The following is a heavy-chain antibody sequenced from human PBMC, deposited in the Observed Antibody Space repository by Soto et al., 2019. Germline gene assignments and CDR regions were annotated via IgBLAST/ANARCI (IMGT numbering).Heavy chain of an antibody. Sequence: SETLSLTCIVSGSSISSSGYYWSWIRQPPGEGLEWIGEIYHTGGTNYNPSLKSRVTISIDTSKNRFSLKLNSVTAADVAVYYCARGYESSGSYLPILDYWGQGILVTVSS. V-gene: IGHV4-39*07. D-gene: IGHD3-22*01. CDR1: GSSISSSGYY. CDR2: IYHTGGT. CDR3: ARGYESSGSYLPILDY. J-gene: IGHJ4*02.